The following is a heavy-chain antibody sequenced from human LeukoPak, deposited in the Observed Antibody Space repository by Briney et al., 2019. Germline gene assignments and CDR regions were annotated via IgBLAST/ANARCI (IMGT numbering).Heavy chain of an antibody. Sequence: PSETLSLTCTVSGGSISTTSYYWGWVRLSPGKGLEWIGTIYHSGSTYYNPSLKGRVTISVDTSKNVFSLKLSSVTAADTAVYYCVRQPRGYSYGLGYLYYMDVWGRGTTVPVSS. J-gene: IGHJ6*02. V-gene: IGHV4-39*01. CDR3: VRQPRGYSYGLGYLYYMDV. CDR2: IYHSGST. CDR1: GGSISTTSYY. D-gene: IGHD5-18*01.